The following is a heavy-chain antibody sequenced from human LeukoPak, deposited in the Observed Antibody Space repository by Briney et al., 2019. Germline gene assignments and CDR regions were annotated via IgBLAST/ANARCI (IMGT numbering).Heavy chain of an antibody. D-gene: IGHD6-19*01. CDR3: ARAGGSIAVAGHDAFDI. Sequence: PGGSLRLSCAASGFTFSSYGMHWVRQAPGKGLEWVPVIWYDGSNKYYADSVKGRFTISRDNSKNTLYLQMNSLRAEDTAVYYCARAGGSIAVAGHDAFDIWGQGTMVTVSS. V-gene: IGHV3-33*01. J-gene: IGHJ3*02. CDR1: GFTFSSYG. CDR2: IWYDGSNK.